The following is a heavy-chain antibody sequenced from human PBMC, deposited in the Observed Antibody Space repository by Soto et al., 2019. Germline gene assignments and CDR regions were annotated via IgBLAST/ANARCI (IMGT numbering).Heavy chain of an antibody. J-gene: IGHJ4*02. V-gene: IGHV3-23*01. D-gene: IGHD1-26*01. Sequence: DVQLLDSGGGLVQQGRSLRLSCAASGFTFSNYAMSWVRQAPGKGLEWVSTIRASGVTTFYADSARGRFTISRDNSKNTLSLQMNSLTADDTAIYYCAKGAIGRLDYWGQGTLVTVSS. CDR1: GFTFSNYA. CDR2: IRASGVTT. CDR3: AKGAIGRLDY.